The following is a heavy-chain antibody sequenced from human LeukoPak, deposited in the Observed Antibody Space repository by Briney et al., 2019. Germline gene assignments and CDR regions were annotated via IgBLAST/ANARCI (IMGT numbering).Heavy chain of an antibody. CDR1: GFTFSSYA. CDR2: ISGSGGST. V-gene: IGHV3-23*01. Sequence: GGSLRLSCAASGFTFSSYAMSWVRQAPGKGLEWVSAISGSGGSTYYADSVKGRFTISRDNSKNTLYLQMNSLRAEDTAVYYCAKDPPVFGFGELFSIDAFDIWGQGTMVTVSS. CDR3: AKDPPVFGFGELFSIDAFDI. D-gene: IGHD3-10*01. J-gene: IGHJ3*02.